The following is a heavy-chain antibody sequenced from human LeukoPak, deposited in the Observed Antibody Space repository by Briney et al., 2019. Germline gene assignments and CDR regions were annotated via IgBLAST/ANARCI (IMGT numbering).Heavy chain of an antibody. CDR2: MDPDSGDT. CDR1: GYPFITYD. V-gene: IGHV1-8*01. D-gene: IGHD3-10*01. J-gene: IGHJ1*01. Sequence: VASVKVSCKASGYPFITYDINWVRQAPGQGLEWMGWMDPDSGDTGYAQQFKGSLTMTRSTSITTAYMELSSLRSEDTAVYYCGRGHSDYYGSGTYPVVQHWGQGTLVTVSS. CDR3: GRGHSDYYGSGTYPVVQH.